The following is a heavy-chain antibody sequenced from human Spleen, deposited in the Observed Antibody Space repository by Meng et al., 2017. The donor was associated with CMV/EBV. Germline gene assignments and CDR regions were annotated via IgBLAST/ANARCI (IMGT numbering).Heavy chain of an antibody. CDR1: GYSFTSYW. D-gene: IGHD6-6*01. CDR3: ARLTKYSTSWALLDI. V-gene: IGHV5-51*01. CDR2: IYPGDSDT. J-gene: IGHJ3*02. Sequence: SGYSFTSYWIGWVRQMPGKGLEWMGIIYPGDSDTRYSPSFQGQVTISADKSISTAYLQWRSLKASDTAMYYCARLTKYSTSWALLDIWGQGTMVTVSS.